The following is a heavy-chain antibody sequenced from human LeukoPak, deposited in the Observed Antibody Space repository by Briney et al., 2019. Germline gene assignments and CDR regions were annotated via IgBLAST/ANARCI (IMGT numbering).Heavy chain of an antibody. CDR1: GYSFTAYY. J-gene: IGHJ5*02. CDR2: INPNSGGT. V-gene: IGHV1-2*02. D-gene: IGHD6-19*01. Sequence: GASVKVSCKASGYSFTAYYIHWLRQAPGQGLEWMGWINPNSGGTNYAQKFQGRVTMTRDTSISTAYMELSRLRSDDTAVYYCAREGSSGWYWFDPWGQGTLVTVSS. CDR3: AREGSSGWYWFDP.